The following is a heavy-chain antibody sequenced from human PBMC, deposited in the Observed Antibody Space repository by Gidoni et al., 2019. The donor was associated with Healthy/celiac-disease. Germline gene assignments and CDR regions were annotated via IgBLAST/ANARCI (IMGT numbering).Heavy chain of an antibody. Sequence: QVQLVESGGGVVQPGRSLRLSCAASGFTFSSYGMHWARQAPGKGLEWVAVIWYDGSNKYYADSVKGRFTISRDNSKNTLYLQMNSLRAEDTAVYYCARYSSSWGSFDYWGQGTLVTVSS. CDR3: ARYSSSWGSFDY. CDR2: IWYDGSNK. J-gene: IGHJ4*02. V-gene: IGHV3-33*01. D-gene: IGHD6-13*01. CDR1: GFTFSSYG.